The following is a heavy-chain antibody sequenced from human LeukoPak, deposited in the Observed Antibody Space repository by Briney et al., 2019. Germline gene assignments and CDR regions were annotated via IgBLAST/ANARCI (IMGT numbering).Heavy chain of an antibody. J-gene: IGHJ6*03. CDR3: ARGYCSGGSCYSYYYYNYMDV. CDR2: LYYSGST. Sequence: SETLSLTCTVSGGSISTYYWGWIRQPPGKGLEWIGSLYYSGSTYYNPSLKSRVTISVDTSKNQFSLRLSSVTAADTAVYYCARGYCSGGSCYSYYYYNYMDVWGKGTTVTVSS. V-gene: IGHV4-39*07. CDR1: GGSISTYY. D-gene: IGHD2-15*01.